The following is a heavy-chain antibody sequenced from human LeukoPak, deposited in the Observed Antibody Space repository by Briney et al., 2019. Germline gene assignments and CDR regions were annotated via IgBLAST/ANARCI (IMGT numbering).Heavy chain of an antibody. CDR3: ARHYYDSSGYYYGHAFDI. J-gene: IGHJ3*02. CDR1: GGSISSYY. V-gene: IGHV4-4*07. CDR2: IYTSGST. D-gene: IGHD3-22*01. Sequence: SETLSLTCTVSGGSISSYYWSWIRQPVGKGLEWIGRIYTSGSTNYDPSLKSRVTMSVDTSKNQFSLKLSSVTAADTAVYYCARHYYDSSGYYYGHAFDIWGQGTMVTVSS.